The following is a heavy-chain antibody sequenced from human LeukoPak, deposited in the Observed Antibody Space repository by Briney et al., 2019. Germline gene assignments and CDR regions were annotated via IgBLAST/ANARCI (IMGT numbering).Heavy chain of an antibody. Sequence: GGSLRLSCAASGFTFSSYSMTWVRQAPGKGLEWVSYISSSSSTIYYADSVKGRFTISRDNAKNSLYLQMNSLRAEDTAVYYCARDLDSGGWLGAPYYYYGMDVWGQGTTVTVSS. CDR1: GFTFSSYS. V-gene: IGHV3-48*01. CDR2: ISSSSSTI. J-gene: IGHJ6*02. CDR3: ARDLDSGGWLGAPYYYYGMDV. D-gene: IGHD6-19*01.